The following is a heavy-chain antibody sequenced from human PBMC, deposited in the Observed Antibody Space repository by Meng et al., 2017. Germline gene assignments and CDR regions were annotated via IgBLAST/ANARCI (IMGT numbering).Heavy chain of an antibody. J-gene: IGHJ4*02. CDR1: GFTFSSYG. Sequence: VHVVESGGGVVPPGRSLRLSCAASGFTFSSYGMHWVRQAPGKGLEWVAVIWYDGSNKYYADSVKGRFTISRDNSKNTLYLQMNSLRAEDTAVYYCASSSGSYYFDYWGQGTLVTVSS. CDR3: ASSSGSYYFDY. V-gene: IGHV3-33*01. CDR2: IWYDGSNK. D-gene: IGHD3-10*01.